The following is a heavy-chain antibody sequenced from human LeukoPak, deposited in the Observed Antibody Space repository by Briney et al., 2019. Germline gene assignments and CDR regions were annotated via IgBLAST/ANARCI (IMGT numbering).Heavy chain of an antibody. CDR1: GGSISNYY. CDR2: IYYSGSP. V-gene: IGHV4-59*08. Sequence: PSETLSLTCTVSGGSISNYYWSWIRQPPGKGLEWIGYIYYSGSPNYNPSLKSRVTISVDTSKNQFSLKLSSVTAADTAVYYCARRVRGSYGMDVWGQGTTATVSS. J-gene: IGHJ6*02. CDR3: ARRVRGSYGMDV. D-gene: IGHD3-16*01.